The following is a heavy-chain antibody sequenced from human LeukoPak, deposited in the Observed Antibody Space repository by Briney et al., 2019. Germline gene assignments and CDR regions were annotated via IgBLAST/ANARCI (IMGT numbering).Heavy chain of an antibody. CDR1: GGTFSSYA. V-gene: IGHV1-69*05. Sequence: SVKVSCKASGGTFSSYAISWVRQAPGQGLEWMGGIIPIFGTANYAQKFQGRVTITTDESTSTAYMELSSLRSEDTAVYYCARDRGFGELSHSIWGQGTLVTVSP. D-gene: IGHD3-10*01. CDR2: IIPIFGTA. CDR3: ARDRGFGELSHSI. J-gene: IGHJ4*02.